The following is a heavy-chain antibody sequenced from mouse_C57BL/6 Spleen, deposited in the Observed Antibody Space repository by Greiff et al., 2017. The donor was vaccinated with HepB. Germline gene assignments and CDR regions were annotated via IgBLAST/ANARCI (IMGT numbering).Heavy chain of an antibody. V-gene: IGHV1-80*01. J-gene: IGHJ3*01. Sequence: QVQLQQSGAELVKPGASVKISCKASGYAFSSYWMNWVKQRPGKGLEWIGQIYPGDGDTNYNGKFKGKATLTADRSSSTAYMQLSSLTSEDSAVYFCARLRDYDPFAYWGQGTLVTVSA. CDR1: GYAFSSYW. CDR2: IYPGDGDT. D-gene: IGHD2-4*01. CDR3: ARLRDYDPFAY.